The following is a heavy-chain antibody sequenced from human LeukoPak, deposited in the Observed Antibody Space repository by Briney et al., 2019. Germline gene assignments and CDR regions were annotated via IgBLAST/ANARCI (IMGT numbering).Heavy chain of an antibody. V-gene: IGHV3-23*01. D-gene: IGHD6-13*01. Sequence: GGSLRLSCAASGFTFANYAMSWVRQGPGKGLEWVSTISGSGGSTSYADSVKGRFTISRDNSKNTLFLQMNSLRADDTAVYFGAKDQKSIAATGYDYWGQGTLVTVSS. CDR3: AKDQKSIAATGYDY. CDR1: GFTFANYA. J-gene: IGHJ4*02. CDR2: ISGSGGST.